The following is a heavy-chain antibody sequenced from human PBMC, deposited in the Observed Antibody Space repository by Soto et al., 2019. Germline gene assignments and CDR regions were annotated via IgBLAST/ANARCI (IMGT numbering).Heavy chain of an antibody. CDR3: ARDLPHYDFWSGYSAYFYYGMDV. J-gene: IGHJ6*02. V-gene: IGHV3-48*03. CDR1: GFTFSSYE. CDR2: ISDSGGTV. Sequence: GGSLRLSCAASGFTFSSYEMNWVRQAPGQGLEWVSYISDSGGTVYYADSVKGRFTVSRDNAQNSVYLQMNSLRTEDTAVYYCARDLPHYDFWSGYSAYFYYGMDVWGPGTTVTVSS. D-gene: IGHD3-3*01.